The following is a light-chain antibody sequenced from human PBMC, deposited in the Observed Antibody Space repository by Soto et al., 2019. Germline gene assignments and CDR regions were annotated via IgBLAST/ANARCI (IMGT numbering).Light chain of an antibody. CDR1: SNDVGGYNY. J-gene: IGLJ3*02. Sequence: QSALTQPASVSGSPGQSITISCTGTSNDVGGYNYVSWYQQHPGKAPKLMIYEVSNRPSGVSNRFSGSKSGNTASLTISGLQAEDEADYYCSSYTSSSTLGVFGGGTKVTVL. V-gene: IGLV2-14*01. CDR2: EVS. CDR3: SSYTSSSTLGV.